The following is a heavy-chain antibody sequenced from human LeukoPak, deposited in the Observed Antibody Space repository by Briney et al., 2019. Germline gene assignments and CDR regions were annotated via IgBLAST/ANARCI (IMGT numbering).Heavy chain of an antibody. J-gene: IGHJ4*02. CDR1: GGTFSSYA. CDR3: ARGDSSSWYPYYFDY. D-gene: IGHD6-13*01. V-gene: IGHV1-69*01. Sequence: SVKVSCKASGGTFSSYAISWVRQAPGQGLEWMGGIIPIFGTANYAQKFQGRVTITADESTSTGYMGLSSLRSEDTAVYYCARGDSSSWYPYYFDYWGQGTLVTVSS. CDR2: IIPIFGTA.